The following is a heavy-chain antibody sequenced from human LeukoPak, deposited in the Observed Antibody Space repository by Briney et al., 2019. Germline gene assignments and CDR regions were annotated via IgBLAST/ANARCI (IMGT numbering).Heavy chain of an antibody. J-gene: IGHJ4*02. D-gene: IGHD2/OR15-2a*01. Sequence: GGSLRLSCAASGLTVSRNYLSWVRQAPGKGLEWASVIYVGGSTYYADSVKGRFTISRDNSKNMMYLQMNTLRADDTAMYYCAGDVSSRHLDYWGQGTLVTVSS. V-gene: IGHV3-66*01. CDR1: GLTVSRNY. CDR2: IYVGGST. CDR3: AGDVSSRHLDY.